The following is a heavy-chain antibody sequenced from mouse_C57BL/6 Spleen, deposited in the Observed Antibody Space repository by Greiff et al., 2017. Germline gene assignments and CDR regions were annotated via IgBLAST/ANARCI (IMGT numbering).Heavy chain of an antibody. Sequence: VKLQQPGAELVKPGASVKLSCKASGYTFTSYWMHWVKQRPGRGLEWIGRIEPNSGGTKYNEKFKSKATLTVDKPSSTAYMQLSSLTSEDSAVYYCARDYGSSLLYYYAMDYWGQGTSVTVSS. CDR3: ARDYGSSLLYYYAMDY. CDR2: IEPNSGGT. J-gene: IGHJ4*01. V-gene: IGHV1-72*01. CDR1: GYTFTSYW. D-gene: IGHD1-1*01.